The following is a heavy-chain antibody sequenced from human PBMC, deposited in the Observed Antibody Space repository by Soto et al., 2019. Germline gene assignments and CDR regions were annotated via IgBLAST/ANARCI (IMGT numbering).Heavy chain of an antibody. V-gene: IGHV3-23*01. J-gene: IGHJ6*03. D-gene: IGHD6-13*01. CDR2: ISGTGDST. Sequence: EVQLLESGGGLVQPGGSLRLSCAGSEFTSSRYALSRVRQAPGEGLEWVSGISGTGDSTYYADSVKGRFTVSRDNSKNTLYLQMHSLRAEDTAVYYCAKYAGNYYHYYYMDVWGKGTTVTVSS. CDR1: EFTSSRYA. CDR3: AKYAGNYYHYYYMDV.